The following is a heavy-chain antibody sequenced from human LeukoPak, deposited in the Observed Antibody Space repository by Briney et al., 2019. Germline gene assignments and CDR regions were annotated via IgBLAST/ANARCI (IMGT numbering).Heavy chain of an antibody. J-gene: IGHJ6*02. CDR1: GYTFTGYY. D-gene: IGHD3-10*01. CDR3: ARVVITDYYYYYGMDV. CDR2: INPNSGGT. V-gene: IGHV1-2*02. Sequence: ASVKVSCKASGYTFTGYYMHWVRQAPGQGLEWMGWINPNSGGTNYAQKFQGRVTMTRDTSISTAYMELSRLRSDDTAVYCCARVVITDYYYYYGMDVWGQGTTVTVSS.